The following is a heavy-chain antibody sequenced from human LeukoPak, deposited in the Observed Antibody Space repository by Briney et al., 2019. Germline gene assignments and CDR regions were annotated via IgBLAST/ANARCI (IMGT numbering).Heavy chain of an antibody. J-gene: IGHJ4*02. CDR2: IIPIFGTA. Sequence: SVEVSCKASGGTFSSYAISWVRQAPGQGLEWMGGIIPIFGTANYAQKFQGRVTITADKSMSTAYMELSSLRSEDTAVYYCARAGCSSTSCQGSDYWGQGTLVTVSS. CDR3: ARAGCSSTSCQGSDY. V-gene: IGHV1-69*06. CDR1: GGTFSSYA. D-gene: IGHD2-2*01.